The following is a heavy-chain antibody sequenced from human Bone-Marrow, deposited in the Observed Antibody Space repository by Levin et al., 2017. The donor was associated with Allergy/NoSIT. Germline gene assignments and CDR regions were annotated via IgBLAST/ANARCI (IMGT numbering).Heavy chain of an antibody. V-gene: IGHV3-48*03. CDR1: GFTFSSYE. Sequence: GGSLRLSCAASGFTFSSYEMNWVRQAPGKGLEWVSYISSSGSTIYYADSVKGRFTISRDNAKNSLYLQMNSLRAEDTAVYYCARDTDFWSGYYYDYYMDVWGKGTTVTVSS. CDR3: ARDTDFWSGYYYDYYMDV. D-gene: IGHD3-3*01. CDR2: ISSSGSTI. J-gene: IGHJ6*03.